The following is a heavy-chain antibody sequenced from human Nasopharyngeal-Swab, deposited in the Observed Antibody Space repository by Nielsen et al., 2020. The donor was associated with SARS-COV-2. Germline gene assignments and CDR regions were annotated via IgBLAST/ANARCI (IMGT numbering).Heavy chain of an antibody. J-gene: IGHJ5*02. V-gene: IGHV1-8*01. CDR1: GYTFTSYD. Sequence: ASVKVSCKASGYTFTSYDINWVRQATRQGLEWMGWMNPNSGNTGYAQKFQGRVTMTRNTSISTAYMELSSLRSEDTAVYYCARGGHIVMVVAAADNWFDPWGQGTLVTVSS. D-gene: IGHD2-15*01. CDR3: ARGGHIVMVVAAADNWFDP. CDR2: MNPNSGNT.